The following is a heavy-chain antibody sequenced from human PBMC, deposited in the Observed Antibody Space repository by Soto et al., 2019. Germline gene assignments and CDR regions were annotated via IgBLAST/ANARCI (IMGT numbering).Heavy chain of an antibody. CDR1: GDSISSYS. CDR3: ARRKTHSSGLFAFDI. CDR2: IYYSGST. V-gene: IGHV4-59*08. J-gene: IGHJ3*02. D-gene: IGHD3-22*01. Sequence: PSETLSLTCTVSGDSISSYSWSWIRQPPGKGLEWIGYIYYSGSTNYNPSLKSRVTISVDTSKNQFSLKLSSVTAADTAVYYCARRKTHSSGLFAFDIWGQGTMVTVSS.